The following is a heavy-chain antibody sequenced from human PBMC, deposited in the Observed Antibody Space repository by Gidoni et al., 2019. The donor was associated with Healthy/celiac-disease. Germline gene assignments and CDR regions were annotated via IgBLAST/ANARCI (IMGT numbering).Heavy chain of an antibody. Sequence: QLQLQESGPGLVKPSETLYLTCTASGGSISSSSYYWGWIRQPPGKGLEWIGSIYYSGSTYYNPSLKSRVTISVDTSKNQFSLKLSSVTAADTAVYYCARRRDYYYDSSGYFDYWGQGTLVTVSS. CDR1: GGSISSSSYY. D-gene: IGHD3-22*01. CDR2: IYYSGST. V-gene: IGHV4-39*01. J-gene: IGHJ4*02. CDR3: ARRRDYYYDSSGYFDY.